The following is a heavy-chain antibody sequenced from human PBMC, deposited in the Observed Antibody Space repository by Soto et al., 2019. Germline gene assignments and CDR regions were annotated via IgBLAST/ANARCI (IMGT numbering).Heavy chain of an antibody. CDR1: GFTFTSSA. V-gene: IGHV1-58*01. D-gene: IGHD6-25*01. Sequence: QMQLVQSGPEVKKPGTSVKVSCKASGFTFTSSAFQWVRQARGQRLEWMGWIVVGSGKTKYAQKFQETVTITTDTSTSTVYKELSSLRSEDTAVYSCAAPPPAATWGQGSLVTVSS. CDR2: IVVGSGKT. J-gene: IGHJ5*02. CDR3: AAPPPAAT.